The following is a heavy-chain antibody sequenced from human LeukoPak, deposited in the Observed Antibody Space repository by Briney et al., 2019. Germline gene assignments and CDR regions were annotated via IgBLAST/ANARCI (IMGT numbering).Heavy chain of an antibody. V-gene: IGHV3-30*01. CDR3: ARGLTGYSNTWPDY. D-gene: IGHD6-13*01. CDR2: ISFDGSNK. J-gene: IGHJ4*02. CDR1: GFSFSSFA. Sequence: GGSLRLSCAASGFSFSSFAMYWVRHAPGEGRGWVAVISFDGSNKFYADSVKGRFTISRDNSKNTLYLQMNSLRAEDTAVYYCARGLTGYSNTWPDYWGQGTLVTVSS.